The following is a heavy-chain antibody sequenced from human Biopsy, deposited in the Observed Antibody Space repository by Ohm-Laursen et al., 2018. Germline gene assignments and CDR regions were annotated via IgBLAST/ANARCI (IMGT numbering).Heavy chain of an antibody. Sequence: SQTLSLTCPVSGDSVTKYYWSWIRQPPGKGLEWIGHIYYSVMTNYNPSLQSRVSISVDTSRNQVSLTLSSVTAADTAVYCCARGEYSSSIFDHWGQGTLVTVSS. CDR3: ARGEYSSSIFDH. V-gene: IGHV4-59*02. CDR2: IYYSVMT. J-gene: IGHJ4*02. CDR1: GDSVTKYY. D-gene: IGHD6-6*01.